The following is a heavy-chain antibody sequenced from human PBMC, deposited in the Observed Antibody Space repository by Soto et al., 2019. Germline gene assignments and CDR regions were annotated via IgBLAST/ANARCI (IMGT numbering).Heavy chain of an antibody. Sequence: QVQLVESGGGLVKPGGSLRLSCAASGFALSDPYRSWTRQAPGKGLEWISYISSSGSTIYYADSVKGRFTISRDNAKKSLYLQMDSLTADDTAVYYCARGGASVTTPFDYWGQGTQVTVSS. CDR2: ISSSGSTI. J-gene: IGHJ4*02. D-gene: IGHD4-17*01. CDR3: ARGGASVTTPFDY. V-gene: IGHV3-11*01. CDR1: GFALSDPY.